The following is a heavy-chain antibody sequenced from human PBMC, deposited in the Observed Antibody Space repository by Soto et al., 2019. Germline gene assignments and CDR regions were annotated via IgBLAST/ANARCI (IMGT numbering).Heavy chain of an antibody. Sequence: PSETLSLTCAVSGGSISSSNWWSWVRQPPGKGLEWIGEIYHSGSTNYNPSLKSRVTISVDKSKNQFSLKLTSVTAADTAVYYCATDYGDYPEYFQHGGQGTRVPVSS. J-gene: IGHJ1*01. CDR3: ATDYGDYPEYFQH. V-gene: IGHV4-4*02. D-gene: IGHD4-17*01. CDR1: GGSISSSNW. CDR2: IYHSGST.